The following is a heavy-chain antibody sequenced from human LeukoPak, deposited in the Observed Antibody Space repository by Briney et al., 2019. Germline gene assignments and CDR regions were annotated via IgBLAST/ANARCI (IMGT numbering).Heavy chain of an antibody. V-gene: IGHV4-34*01. D-gene: IGHD6-6*01. J-gene: IGHJ4*02. CDR2: ITHHGRT. CDR1: GGSLSNYY. Sequence: PSETLSLTCAVYGGSLSNYYWSWVRQPPGKGLEWIGEITHHGRTNYNPSLKSRVTISRDTSKNQFSLKMNSVSAADTAVYFCARSHSSSSEVSLGYWGQGTLVTVSS. CDR3: ARSHSSSSEVSLGY.